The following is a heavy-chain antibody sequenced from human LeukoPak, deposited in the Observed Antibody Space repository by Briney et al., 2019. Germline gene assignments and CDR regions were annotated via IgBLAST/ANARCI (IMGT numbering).Heavy chain of an antibody. J-gene: IGHJ4*02. CDR1: GFTFDDYA. D-gene: IGHD3-10*01. V-gene: IGHV3-9*01. CDR2: ISWNSDSI. CDR3: AKDFGTASGSYYFHY. Sequence: PGGSLRLSCAASGFTFDDYAMHWVREAPGKGLEWVSGISWNSDSIGYADSVKGRFTISRDNAKNSLYLQMNSLRAEDTALYYCAKDFGTASGSYYFHYWGQGTLVTVSS.